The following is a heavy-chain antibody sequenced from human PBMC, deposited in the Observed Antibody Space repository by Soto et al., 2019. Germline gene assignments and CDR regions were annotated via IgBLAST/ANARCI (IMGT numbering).Heavy chain of an antibody. CDR2: IIPIFGTA. J-gene: IGHJ4*02. CDR1: GGTFSSYA. V-gene: IGHV1-69*13. D-gene: IGHD3-10*01. Sequence: GASVKVSCKASGGTFSSYAISWVRQAPGQGLEWMGGIIPIFGTANYAQKFQGRVTITADESTSTAYMELSSLRSEDTAVYYCARARSYYGSGSYPGGRLGYWGQGTLVTVSS. CDR3: ARARSYYGSGSYPGGRLGY.